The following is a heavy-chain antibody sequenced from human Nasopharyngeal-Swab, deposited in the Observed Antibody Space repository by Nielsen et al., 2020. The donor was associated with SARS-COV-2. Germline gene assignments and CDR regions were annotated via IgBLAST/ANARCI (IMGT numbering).Heavy chain of an antibody. CDR3: ARDFDSSGYYYVGAFDI. V-gene: IGHV4-39*07. J-gene: IGHJ3*02. Sequence: ESLKISCTVSGDSITSGSFYWGWIRQPPGKGLEWIGSIYYSGNTYYNPPLKSRVTISVDTSKNQFSLKLSSVTAADTAVYYCARDFDSSGYYYVGAFDIWGQGTMVTVSS. CDR1: GDSITSGSFY. D-gene: IGHD3-22*01. CDR2: IYYSGNT.